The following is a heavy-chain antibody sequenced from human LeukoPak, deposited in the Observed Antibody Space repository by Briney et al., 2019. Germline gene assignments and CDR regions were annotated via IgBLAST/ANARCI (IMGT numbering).Heavy chain of an antibody. V-gene: IGHV1-2*02. D-gene: IGHD1-26*01. CDR1: GYTFTGYY. CDR2: INPNSGGT. J-gene: IGHJ4*02. CDR3: ARTEWELISSPAFDY. Sequence: ASVTVSCTASGYTFTGYYMHWVRQAPGQGLEWMGWINPNSGGTNYAQKFQGRVTMTRDTSISTAYMELSRLRSDDSAVYYCARTEWELISSPAFDYWGQGTLVTVSS.